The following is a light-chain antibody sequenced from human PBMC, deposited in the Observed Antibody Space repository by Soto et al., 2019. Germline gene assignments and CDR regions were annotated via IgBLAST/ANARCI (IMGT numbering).Light chain of an antibody. CDR1: QSVDSK. CDR3: PHYSTWLWT. Sequence: EIAMTQSPATLSVSPGERATLSCRASQSVDSKLAWYQQKPGQGPRLLIYGASNRATGIPARFSGSGSGTEFTLTISSLQSEDFAVYYCPHYSTWLWTFGQGTKVEIK. CDR2: GAS. J-gene: IGKJ1*01. V-gene: IGKV3-15*01.